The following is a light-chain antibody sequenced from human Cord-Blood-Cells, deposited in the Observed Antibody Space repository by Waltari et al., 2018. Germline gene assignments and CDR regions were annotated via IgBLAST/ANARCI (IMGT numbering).Light chain of an antibody. CDR3: CSYAGSSTYWV. CDR2: EGS. CDR1: SSDVGIYNL. Sequence: QSALPQPASVSGSPGQSITISCTGTSSDVGIYNLFSWYQQHPGKAPKLMIYEGSKPPSGVSNRFSGSKSGNTAFLTISGLQAEDEADYYCCSYAGSSTYWVFGGGTKLTVL. V-gene: IGLV2-23*01. J-gene: IGLJ3*02.